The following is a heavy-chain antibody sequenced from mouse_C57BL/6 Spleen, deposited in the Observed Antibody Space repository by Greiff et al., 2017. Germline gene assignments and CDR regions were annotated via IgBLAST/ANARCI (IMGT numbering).Heavy chain of an antibody. V-gene: IGHV1-62-2*01. D-gene: IGHD3-2*02. Sequence: QVHVKQSGAELVKPGASVKLSCKASGYTFTEYTIHWVKQRSGQGLEWIGWFYPGSGSIKYNEKFKDKATLTADKSSSTVYMELSRVTSEDSAVYFCARHEGDSSGYVAWFAYWGQGTLVTVSA. J-gene: IGHJ3*01. CDR2: FYPGSGSI. CDR1: GYTFTEYT. CDR3: ARHEGDSSGYVAWFAY.